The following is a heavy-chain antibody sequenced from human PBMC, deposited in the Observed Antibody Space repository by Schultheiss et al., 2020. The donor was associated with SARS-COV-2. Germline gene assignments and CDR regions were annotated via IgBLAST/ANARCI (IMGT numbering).Heavy chain of an antibody. Sequence: GGSLRLSCAASGFTFSSYGMHWVRQAPGKGLEWVAVISYDGSNKYYADSVKGRFTISRDNSKNTLYLQMNSLRAEDTAVYYCAKRPVGPAAPYYFDYWGQGTLVTVSS. CDR2: ISYDGSNK. J-gene: IGHJ4*02. CDR1: GFTFSSYG. CDR3: AKRPVGPAAPYYFDY. V-gene: IGHV3-30*18. D-gene: IGHD2-2*01.